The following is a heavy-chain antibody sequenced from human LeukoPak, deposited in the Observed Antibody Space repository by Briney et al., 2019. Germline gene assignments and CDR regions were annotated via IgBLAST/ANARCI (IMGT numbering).Heavy chain of an antibody. CDR2: INHSGST. V-gene: IGHV4-34*01. Sequence: SETLSLTCAVYGGSFSGYYWSWIRQPPGKGLEWIGEINHSGSTNYNPSLKSRVTMSVDTSKNQFSLKLSSVTAADTAVYYCATHNSGSYYGYDYWGQGTLVTVSS. D-gene: IGHD1-26*01. CDR3: ATHNSGSYYGYDY. CDR1: GGSFSGYY. J-gene: IGHJ4*02.